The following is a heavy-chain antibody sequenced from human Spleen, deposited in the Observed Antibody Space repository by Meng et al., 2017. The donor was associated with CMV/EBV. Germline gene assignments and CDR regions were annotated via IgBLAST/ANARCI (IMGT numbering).Heavy chain of an antibody. CDR1: GSSSRIYV. J-gene: IGHJ4*02. CDR3: SRDLPYGSGWYVAFDY. V-gene: IGHV1-69*01. Sequence: GSSSRIYVISWARDAPAPGLELMGGGIPIYGTANYAQQLQGRVTITPDESTTTAYMELSSLTSEDTAVYYCSRDLPYGSGWYVAFDYWGQGTLVTVSS. D-gene: IGHD6-19*01. CDR2: GIPIYGTA.